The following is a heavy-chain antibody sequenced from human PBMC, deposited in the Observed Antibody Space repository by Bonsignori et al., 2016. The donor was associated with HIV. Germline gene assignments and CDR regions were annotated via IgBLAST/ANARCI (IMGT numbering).Heavy chain of an antibody. D-gene: IGHD1-26*01. CDR3: AKDQVGAMDYYYYMDV. CDR2: ISYDGSNK. J-gene: IGHJ6*03. CDR1: GFTFSSYG. Sequence: GESLKISCAASGFTFSSYGMHWVRQAPGKGLEWVAVISYDGSNKYYADSVKGRFTISRDNSKNTLYLQMNSLRAEDTAVYYCAKDQVGAMDYYYYMDVWGKGTTVTVSS. V-gene: IGHV3-30*18.